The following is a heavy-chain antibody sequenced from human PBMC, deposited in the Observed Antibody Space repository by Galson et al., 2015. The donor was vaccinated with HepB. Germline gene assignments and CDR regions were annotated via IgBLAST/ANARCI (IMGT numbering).Heavy chain of an antibody. CDR2: IIPIFGTA. J-gene: IGHJ3*02. CDR3: TRDPDADDAFDI. V-gene: IGHV1-69*13. Sequence: SVKVSCKASGGTFSSYAISWVRQAPGQGLEWMGGIIPIFGTANYAQKFQGRVTITADESASTAYMELSSLRSEDTAVYYCTRDPDADDAFDIWGQGTMVTVSS. CDR1: GGTFSSYA.